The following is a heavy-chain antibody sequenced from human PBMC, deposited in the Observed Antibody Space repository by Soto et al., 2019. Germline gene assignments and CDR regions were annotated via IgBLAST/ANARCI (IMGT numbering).Heavy chain of an antibody. CDR1: GYTFTSYG. V-gene: IGHV1-18*01. D-gene: IGHD3-22*01. CDR2: ISAYNGNT. J-gene: IGHJ4*02. CDR3: ARAPSGYYHFDY. Sequence: ASVKVSCKTSGYTFTSYGLTWVRQAPGQGLEWMGWISAYNGNTNYVQNLQGRITMTTDTSTSTAYMELRSLRSDDTAVYYCARAPSGYYHFDYWGQGTQVTVSS.